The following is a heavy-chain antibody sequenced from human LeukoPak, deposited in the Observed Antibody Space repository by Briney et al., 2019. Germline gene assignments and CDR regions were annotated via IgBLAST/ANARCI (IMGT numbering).Heavy chain of an antibody. D-gene: IGHD3-9*01. V-gene: IGHV1-2*02. CDR2: INPNSGGT. J-gene: IGHJ6*02. CDR1: GYTFTGYY. Sequence: ASVKVSCKASGYTFTGYYMHWVRQAPGQGLEWMGWINPNSGGTNYAQKFQGRVTMTRDTSISTAYMELRSLRSDDTAVYYCARDWGWNEILTDYWIQAFGGMDVWGQGTTVTVSS. CDR3: ARDWGWNEILTDYWIQAFGGMDV.